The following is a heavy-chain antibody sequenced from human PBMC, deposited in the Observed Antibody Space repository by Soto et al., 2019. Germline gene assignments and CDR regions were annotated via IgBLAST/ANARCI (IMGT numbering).Heavy chain of an antibody. CDR1: GYTLTELS. J-gene: IGHJ5*02. Sequence: ASVKVSCKVSGYTLTELSMHWVRQAPGKGLEWMGGFDPEDGETIYAQKFQGRVTMTEDTSTDTAYMELSSLRSEDTAVYYCATENIAVSRGGWFDPWGQRTLVTVSS. CDR2: FDPEDGET. V-gene: IGHV1-24*01. D-gene: IGHD6-19*01. CDR3: ATENIAVSRGGWFDP.